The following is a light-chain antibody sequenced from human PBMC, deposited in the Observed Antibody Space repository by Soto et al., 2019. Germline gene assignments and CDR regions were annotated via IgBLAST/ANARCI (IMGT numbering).Light chain of an antibody. V-gene: IGLV2-8*01. Sequence: QSVLTQPPSASGSPGQSVAISCTGTSIDVGGYNYVSWYQQHPGKAPKLIIYDVNKRPSGVPDRFSGSKSGNTASLTVSGLQAEDEADYYCSSYAGSSNVFGTGTKVTVL. CDR1: SIDVGGYNY. CDR2: DVN. J-gene: IGLJ1*01. CDR3: SSYAGSSNV.